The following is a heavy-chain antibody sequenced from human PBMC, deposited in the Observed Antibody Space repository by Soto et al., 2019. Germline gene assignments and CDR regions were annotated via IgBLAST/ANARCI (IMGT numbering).Heavy chain of an antibody. CDR1: GFTFSTYS. CDR3: ARDPSAHYYDSSGYYLNWFDP. D-gene: IGHD3-22*01. CDR2: ISSSSSYI. Sequence: PGGSLRLSCAASGFTFSTYSMNWVRQAPGKGLEWVSSISSSSSYIYYADSVKGRFTISRDNAKNSLYLQMNSLRAEDTAVYYCARDPSAHYYDSSGYYLNWFDPWGQGTLVTVSS. J-gene: IGHJ5*02. V-gene: IGHV3-21*01.